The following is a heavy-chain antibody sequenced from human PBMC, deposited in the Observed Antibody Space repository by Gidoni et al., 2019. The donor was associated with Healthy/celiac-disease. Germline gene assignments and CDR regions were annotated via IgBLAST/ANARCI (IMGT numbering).Heavy chain of an antibody. Sequence: QLQLVQPGAEVMKPGASVKVSCKASGYTLTGNYMHWVRQAAGQGLEWMGWINTNSGGTNYEQKKQGRVTMTRNTSISTAYKKLSRMRSDDTAVYYCARGGYDVLDHYFDYWGQGTLVTVSS. V-gene: IGHV1-2*02. CDR1: GYTLTGNY. CDR2: INTNSGGT. J-gene: IGHJ4*02. CDR3: ARGGYDVLDHYFDY. D-gene: IGHD3-3*01.